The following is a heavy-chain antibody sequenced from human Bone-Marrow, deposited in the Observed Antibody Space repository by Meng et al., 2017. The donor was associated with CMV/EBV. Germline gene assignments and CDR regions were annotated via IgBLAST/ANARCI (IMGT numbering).Heavy chain of an antibody. J-gene: IGHJ4*02. V-gene: IGHV3-23*03. CDR1: GFTFSNYA. CDR2: IYPDGSTT. Sequence: GGSLRLSCAASGFTFSNYAMSWVRQAPGKGLEWVSVIYPDGSTTFYADSVKGRFTTLRANSKNTLYLQMNSLRDGDTAVYYCTRDSFPRYGSSPSGYWGQGTLVTSPQ. D-gene: IGHD6-13*01. CDR3: TRDSFPRYGSSPSGY.